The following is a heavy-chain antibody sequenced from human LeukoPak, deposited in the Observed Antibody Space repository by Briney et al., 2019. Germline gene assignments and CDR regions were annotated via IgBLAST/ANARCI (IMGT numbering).Heavy chain of an antibody. Sequence: GGSPRLSCAASGVTFSIYLLDWVRQGLRKGLVWVSRIKSDGGSTIYADSVKGPFTISRDNARNTLYLQMNSLRAEDTAVYYCARPSVSGHAYWGQGTLVTVSS. CDR2: IKSDGGST. CDR1: GVTFSIYL. J-gene: IGHJ4*02. D-gene: IGHD1-26*01. V-gene: IGHV3-74*01. CDR3: ARPSVSGHAY.